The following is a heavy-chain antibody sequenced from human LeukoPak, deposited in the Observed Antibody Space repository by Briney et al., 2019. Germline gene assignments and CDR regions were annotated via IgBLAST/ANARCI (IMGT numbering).Heavy chain of an antibody. V-gene: IGHV4-39*07. CDR3: ARVGQGPPYDAFDI. Sequence: SETLSLTCTVSGGSISSSSYYWGWIRQPPGKGLEWIGSIYYSGSTYYNPSLKSRVTISVDTSKNQFSLKLSSVTAADTAVYYCARVGQGPPYDAFDIWGQGTMVTVSS. J-gene: IGHJ3*02. CDR2: IYYSGST. CDR1: GGSISSSSYY.